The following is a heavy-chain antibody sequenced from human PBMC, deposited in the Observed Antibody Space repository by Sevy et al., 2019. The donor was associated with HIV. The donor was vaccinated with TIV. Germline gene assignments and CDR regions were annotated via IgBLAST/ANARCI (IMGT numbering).Heavy chain of an antibody. D-gene: IGHD5-18*01. J-gene: IGHJ4*01. V-gene: IGHV3-30*02. CDR1: GFTFSSYG. Sequence: GGSLRLSCAASGFTFSSYGMHWVRQAPGKGLEWVAFIRYDGSNKYYADSVKGRFTISRDNSKNTLYLQMNSLRAEDTAVYYCATADGYNQTPMMVTYFDYWGHGTLVTVSS. CDR2: IRYDGSNK. CDR3: ATADGYNQTPMMVTYFDY.